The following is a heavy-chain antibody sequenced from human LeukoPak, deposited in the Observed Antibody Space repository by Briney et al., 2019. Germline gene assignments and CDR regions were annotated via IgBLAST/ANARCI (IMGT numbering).Heavy chain of an antibody. J-gene: IGHJ4*02. V-gene: IGHV4-59*01. CDR3: ARGGSIAVAGLFDY. Sequence: SETLSLTCTVSGGSITTYYWSWIRQPPGKGLEWIAYMYYSGSPNYNPSLMSRVTMSVDTSKNQFSLKLSSVTAADTAVYYCARGGSIAVAGLFDYWGQGTLVTVSS. D-gene: IGHD6-19*01. CDR1: GGSITTYY. CDR2: MYYSGSP.